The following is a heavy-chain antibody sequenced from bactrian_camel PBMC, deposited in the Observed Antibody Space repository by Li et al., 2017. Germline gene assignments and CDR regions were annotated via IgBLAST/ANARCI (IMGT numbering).Heavy chain of an antibody. V-gene: IGHV3S53*01. Sequence: HVQLVESGGRSVQVGGSLRLSCAASGDPSKMWWMGWFRQAPGKEREGLAAIAADGTTAYAGGVRDRFTISKDSANNTVNLMMNSLKPEDTATYYCAADLVTDEPSLVEREYYYWGQGTQVTVS. CDR2: IAADGTT. D-gene: IGHD1*01. CDR3: AADLVTDEPSLVEREYYY. J-gene: IGHJ4*01. CDR1: GDPSKMWW.